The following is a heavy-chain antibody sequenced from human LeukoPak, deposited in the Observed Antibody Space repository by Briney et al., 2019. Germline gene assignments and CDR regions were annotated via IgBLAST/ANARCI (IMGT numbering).Heavy chain of an antibody. CDR1: GFTFSSYA. Sequence: PGGSLRLSCAASGFTFSSYAMSWVRQAPGKGLEWVSTISGSGAYTYYADSVKGQFTISRDNSKNTLYLQMNSLRAEDTAVYYCAKYFASGSYYKLPHWGQAPWSPSPQ. CDR2: ISGSGAYT. V-gene: IGHV3-23*01. J-gene: IGHJ1*01. D-gene: IGHD3-10*01. CDR3: AKYFASGSYYKLPH.